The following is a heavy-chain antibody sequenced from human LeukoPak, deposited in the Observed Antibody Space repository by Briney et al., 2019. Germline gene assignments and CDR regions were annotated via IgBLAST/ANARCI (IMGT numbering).Heavy chain of an antibody. CDR2: VWYDGNNR. V-gene: IGHV3-33*01. CDR3: ARGSGAAAGAFDY. CDR1: GFTFRSYG. J-gene: IGHJ4*02. D-gene: IGHD6-13*01. Sequence: PGGSLRLSCAASGFTFRSYGMHWVRQAPGKGLEWVAIVWYDGNNRYYADSVKGRFTVSRDNSKDTVSLQLNSLRAEDTAAYYCARGSGAAAGAFDYWGQGTLVTVPS.